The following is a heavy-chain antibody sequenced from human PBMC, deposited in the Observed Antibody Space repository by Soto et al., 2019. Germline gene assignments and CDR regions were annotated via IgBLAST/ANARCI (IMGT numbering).Heavy chain of an antibody. V-gene: IGHV3-9*01. CDR2: ITWNGGTI. CDR1: GFAFDDYV. J-gene: IGHJ5*02. D-gene: IGHD6-13*01. CDR3: AKGGSAALIAPSGRDNWFDP. Sequence: EVQLVESGGGLVQPGRSLRLSCAASGFAFDDYVMHWVRQPPGRGLEWVSGITWNGGTIRYVDSVKGSFTISRDNAENSLYLQMNSLRPEDTAVYYCAKGGSAALIAPSGRDNWFDPWGQGTQVTVSS.